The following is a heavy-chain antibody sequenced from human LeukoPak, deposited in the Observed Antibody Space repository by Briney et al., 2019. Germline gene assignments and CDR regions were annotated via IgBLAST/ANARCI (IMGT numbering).Heavy chain of an antibody. V-gene: IGHV1-69*05. CDR3: ARDGESSGYNY. Sequence: ASVKVSCKASGGTFSSYAISWVRQAPGQGLEWMGRIIPIFGTANYAQKFQGRVTITTDESTSTAYMELRSLRSEDTAVYYCARDGESSGYNYWGQGTLVTVSS. J-gene: IGHJ4*02. D-gene: IGHD3-22*01. CDR1: GGTFSSYA. CDR2: IIPIFGTA.